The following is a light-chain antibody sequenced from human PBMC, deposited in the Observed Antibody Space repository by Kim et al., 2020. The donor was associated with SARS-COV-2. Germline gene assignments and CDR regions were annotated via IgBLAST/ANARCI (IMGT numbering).Light chain of an antibody. CDR1: QGISRY. V-gene: IGKV1-9*01. CDR2: AAS. CDR3: QQLHTYPLT. Sequence: AAVEDQVTIAWRARQGISRYLAWYQQKPGNPPKLLIYAASTLQSGVPSRFSGSGSGTDFTLTITSLQPEDFATYSCQQLHTYPLTFGHGTKVDIK. J-gene: IGKJ1*01.